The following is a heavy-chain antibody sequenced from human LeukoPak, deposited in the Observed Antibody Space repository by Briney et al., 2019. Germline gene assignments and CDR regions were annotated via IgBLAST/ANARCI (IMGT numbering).Heavy chain of an antibody. J-gene: IGHJ4*02. D-gene: IGHD3-10*01. Sequence: ASVKVFCKASGGTFSSYAISWVRQAPGQGLEWMGGIIPIFGTANYAQKFQGRVTITADESTSTAYMELSSLRSEDTAVYYCAVNYYGSGSYTDYWGQGTLVTVSS. CDR1: GGTFSSYA. CDR3: AVNYYGSGSYTDY. V-gene: IGHV1-69*13. CDR2: IIPIFGTA.